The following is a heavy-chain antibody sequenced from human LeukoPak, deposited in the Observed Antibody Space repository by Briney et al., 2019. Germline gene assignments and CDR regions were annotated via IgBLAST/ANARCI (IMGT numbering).Heavy chain of an antibody. Sequence: SVKVSCKASGGTFSSYTISWVRQAPGQGLEWMVRIIPILGIANYAQKFQGRVTITADKSTSTAYMELSSLRSEDTAVYYCARGLCSSTSCYLSWFDPWGQGTLVTVSS. CDR3: ARGLCSSTSCYLSWFDP. V-gene: IGHV1-69*02. CDR1: GGTFSSYT. CDR2: IIPILGIA. D-gene: IGHD2-2*01. J-gene: IGHJ5*02.